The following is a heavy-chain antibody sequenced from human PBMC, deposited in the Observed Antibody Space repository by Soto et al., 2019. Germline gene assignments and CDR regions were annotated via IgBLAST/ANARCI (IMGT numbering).Heavy chain of an antibody. D-gene: IGHD3-22*01. V-gene: IGHV4-34*01. CDR3: ARGRYYYDSSGYYSVYYYYYGMDV. CDR1: AVSFSGYY. Sequence: KTSETLSLTSAVYAVSFSGYYWSWIRQPPGKGLEWIGEINHSGSTNYNPSLKSRVTISVDTSKNQFSLKLSSVTAADTAVYYCARGRYYYDSSGYYSVYYYYYGMDVWGQGTTVTVSS. CDR2: INHSGST. J-gene: IGHJ6*02.